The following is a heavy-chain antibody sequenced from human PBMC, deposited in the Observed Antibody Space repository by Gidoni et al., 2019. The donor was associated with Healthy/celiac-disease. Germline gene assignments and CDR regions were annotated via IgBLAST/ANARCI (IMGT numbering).Heavy chain of an antibody. D-gene: IGHD6-19*01. V-gene: IGHV3-30*04. Sequence: QVQLVESGGGVVQPGRSLRLSCAASGFTFSSYAMHWVRQAPGKGLEWVAVISYDGSNKYYADSVKGRFTISRDNSKNTLYLQMNSLRAEDTAVYYCARDGGWYAPACGMDVWGQGTTVTVSS. CDR1: GFTFSSYA. J-gene: IGHJ6*02. CDR3: ARDGGWYAPACGMDV. CDR2: ISYDGSNK.